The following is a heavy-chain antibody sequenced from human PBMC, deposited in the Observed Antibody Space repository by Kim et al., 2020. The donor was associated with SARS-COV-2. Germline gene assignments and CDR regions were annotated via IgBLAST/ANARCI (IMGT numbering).Heavy chain of an antibody. Sequence: GGSLRLSCAASGFTFSSYEMNWVRQAPGKGLEWVSYISSSGSTIYYADSVKGRFTISRDNAKNSLYLQMNSLRAEDTAVYYCASSSTDYDIFPAEYFQHWGQGTLVTVSS. CDR3: ASSSTDYDIFPAEYFQH. CDR2: ISSSGSTI. V-gene: IGHV3-48*03. J-gene: IGHJ1*01. D-gene: IGHD3-9*01. CDR1: GFTFSSYE.